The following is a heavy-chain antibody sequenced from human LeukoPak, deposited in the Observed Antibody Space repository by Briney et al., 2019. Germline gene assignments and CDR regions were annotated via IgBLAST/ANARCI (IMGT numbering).Heavy chain of an antibody. Sequence: GGSLRLSCAASGFTFNSYWMHWVRQAPGKGLVWVSRIDEDGKTIDYVDSVKGRFTISRDNAKDTLYLQMSSLRDEDTAVYYCVSDLCGGDDQWGRGTLVTVSS. D-gene: IGHD3-3*01. CDR3: VSDLCGGDDQ. V-gene: IGHV3-74*01. J-gene: IGHJ5*02. CDR2: IDEDGKTI. CDR1: GFTFNSYW.